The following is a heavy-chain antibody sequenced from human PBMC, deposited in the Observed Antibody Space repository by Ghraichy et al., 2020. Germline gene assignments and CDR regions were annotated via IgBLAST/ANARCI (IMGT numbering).Heavy chain of an antibody. D-gene: IGHD3-10*01. CDR2: INHSGST. CDR3: ARGGIPGSGSYSSWFDP. CDR1: GGSFSGYY. J-gene: IGHJ5*02. V-gene: IGHV4-34*01. Sequence: SETLSLTCAVYGGSFSGYYWSWIRQPPGKGLEWIGEINHSGSTTYNPSLKSRVTISVDTSKNQFSLKLSSVTAADTAVYYCARGGIPGSGSYSSWFDPWGQGTLVTVSS.